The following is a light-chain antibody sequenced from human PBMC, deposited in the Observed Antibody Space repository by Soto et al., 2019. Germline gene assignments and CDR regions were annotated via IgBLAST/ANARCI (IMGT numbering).Light chain of an antibody. V-gene: IGKV1-5*01. CDR1: QSVSNW. CDR2: DVS. Sequence: DIQMTQSPSTLSASVGERVTITCRASQSVSNWLAWYQQKPGKAPNLLIYDVSSLESGVPSRFSGSGSGTEFILTISSLQPDDFATYYCQQYDSYSWTFGQGTKGEMK. J-gene: IGKJ1*01. CDR3: QQYDSYSWT.